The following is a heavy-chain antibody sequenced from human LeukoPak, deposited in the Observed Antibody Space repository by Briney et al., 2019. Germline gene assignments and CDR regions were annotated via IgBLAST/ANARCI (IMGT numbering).Heavy chain of an antibody. V-gene: IGHV3-74*01. J-gene: IGHJ3*01. CDR3: ARCTASCYANAFDV. D-gene: IGHD2-2*01. Sequence: GGSLRLSCAASGFTFSSYWMHWVRQAPGKGLVWVSRINSDGSSTSYADSVKGRFTISRDNSKNTLYLQMNSLRPDDTAVYYCARCTASCYANAFDVWGQGTLLTVSS. CDR2: INSDGSST. CDR1: GFTFSSYW.